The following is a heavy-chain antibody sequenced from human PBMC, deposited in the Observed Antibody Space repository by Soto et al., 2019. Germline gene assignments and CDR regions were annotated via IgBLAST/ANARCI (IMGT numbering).Heavy chain of an antibody. J-gene: IGHJ3*02. CDR3: AREVRSSWYDAFDI. Sequence: GGSLRLSCAASGFTFSSYWMSWVRQAPGKGLEWVANIKQDGSEKYYVDSVKGRFTISRDNAKNSLYLQMNSLRAEATAVYYCAREVRSSWYDAFDIWGQGTMVTVSS. CDR2: IKQDGSEK. CDR1: GFTFSSYW. V-gene: IGHV3-7*03. D-gene: IGHD6-13*01.